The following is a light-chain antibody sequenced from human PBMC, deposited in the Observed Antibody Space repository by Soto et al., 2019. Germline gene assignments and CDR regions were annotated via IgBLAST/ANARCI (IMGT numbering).Light chain of an antibody. J-gene: IGKJ1*01. CDR3: MQATQYPWT. Sequence: EMVMTQTPLSSAVTLGQPASISCRSSQSLVHNDGNTYLTWFQQRPGQPPRLLLYNISNRFSGVPDRFSGSGAGTDFTLKISRVEVEDVGVYYCMQATQYPWTFGQGTKVEIK. CDR2: NIS. CDR1: QSLVHNDGNTY. V-gene: IGKV2-24*01.